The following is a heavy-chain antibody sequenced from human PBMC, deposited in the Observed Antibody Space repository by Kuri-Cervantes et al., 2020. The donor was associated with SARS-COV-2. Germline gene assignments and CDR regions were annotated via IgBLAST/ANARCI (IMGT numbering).Heavy chain of an antibody. D-gene: IGHD2-2*02. V-gene: IGHV3-21*01. J-gene: IGHJ4*02. CDR3: ARVPNVVPAAIGGGY. CDR1: GFTFSSYA. Sequence: GESLKISCAASGFTFSSYAMHWVRQAPGKGLEWVSSISSSSSYIYYADSVKGRFTISRDNAKNSLYLQMNSLRAEDTAVYYCARVPNVVPAAIGGGYWGQGTLVTVSS. CDR2: ISSSSSYI.